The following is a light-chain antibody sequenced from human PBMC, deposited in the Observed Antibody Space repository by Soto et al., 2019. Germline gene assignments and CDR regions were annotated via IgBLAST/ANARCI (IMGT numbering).Light chain of an antibody. J-gene: IGKJ4*01. V-gene: IGKV4-1*01. CDR2: WAS. CDR1: QIVLYSSNNKNY. CDR3: QQSYDSPLP. Sequence: DILMTQSPASLAVSLGERATINCKSSQIVLYSSNNKNYFAWYQQKPGQPPKLLIYWASSRQSGVPDRFSGSGSGTDFTLTISNLQAEDVAVYYCQQSYDSPLPFGGGTKVDTK.